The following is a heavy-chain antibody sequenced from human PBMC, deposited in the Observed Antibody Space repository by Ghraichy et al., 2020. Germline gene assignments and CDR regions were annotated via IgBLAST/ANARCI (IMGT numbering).Heavy chain of an antibody. CDR2: IKQDGSEK. CDR3: ARNRPAVAGSLFYYYYYMDV. J-gene: IGHJ6*03. V-gene: IGHV3-7*03. D-gene: IGHD6-19*01. Sequence: GGFLRLSCAASGFTFSSYWMSWVRQAPGKGLEWVANIKQDGSEKYYVDSVKGRFTISRDNAKNSLYLQMNSLRAEDTAVYYCARNRPAVAGSLFYYYYYMDVWGKGTTVTVSS. CDR1: GFTFSSYW.